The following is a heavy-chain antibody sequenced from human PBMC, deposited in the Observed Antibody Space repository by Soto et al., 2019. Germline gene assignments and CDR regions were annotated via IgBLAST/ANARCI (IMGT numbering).Heavy chain of an antibody. D-gene: IGHD1-20*01. J-gene: IGHJ4*02. CDR1: GFTFSRYA. Sequence: EGQLLESGGGLVQPGGSLRLSCAASGFTFSRYAMSWVRQAPGKGLEWISAVSGSGGSTYYADSVKGRFTISRDNSKDTLYLQMNNLRAEDTAVYYCAKPPDYNWNDYWGQGTLVTVSS. V-gene: IGHV3-23*01. CDR2: VSGSGGST. CDR3: AKPPDYNWNDY.